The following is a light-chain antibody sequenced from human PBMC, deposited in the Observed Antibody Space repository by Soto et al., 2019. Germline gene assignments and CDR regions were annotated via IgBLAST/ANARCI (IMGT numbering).Light chain of an antibody. Sequence: QLVLTQPPSASGSPGQSVTISCTGTSSDVGTYKYVSWYQQHPGKAPKLMIYEVSKRPSGVPDRFSASKSGNTASLTVSGLQAEDEADYYCSSYAGSNNVLFGGGTKLTVL. CDR1: SSDVGTYKY. J-gene: IGLJ2*01. CDR2: EVS. CDR3: SSYAGSNNVL. V-gene: IGLV2-8*01.